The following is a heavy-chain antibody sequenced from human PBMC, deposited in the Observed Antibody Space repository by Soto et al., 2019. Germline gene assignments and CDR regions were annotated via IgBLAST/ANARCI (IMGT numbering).Heavy chain of an antibody. D-gene: IGHD6-13*01. CDR2: INHSGST. CDR1: GGSFIGYY. J-gene: IGHJ4*02. V-gene: IGHV4-34*01. Sequence: SETLCLTCAVYGGSFIGYYWSWSRQPPGKGLEWIGEINHSGSTNYNPSLKSRVTISVDTSKNQFSLKLSSVTAADTAVYYCARDPRSSSWYWDYWGQGTLVTVS. CDR3: ARDPRSSSWYWDY.